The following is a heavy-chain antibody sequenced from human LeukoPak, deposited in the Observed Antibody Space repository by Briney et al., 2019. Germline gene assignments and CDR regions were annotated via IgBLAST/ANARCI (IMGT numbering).Heavy chain of an antibody. CDR2: ISGSGDTT. V-gene: IGHV3-23*01. D-gene: IGHD5-24*01. Sequence: GGSLRLSCAASGFTFSSYHISWVRQAPGKGLEWVSAISGSGDTTYYADSVKSRCTISRDNSKNTLYLQMDSLRAEDTAVYYCAKRMATFGGPFDIWGQGTMLTVSS. CDR1: GFTFSSYH. CDR3: AKRMATFGGPFDI. J-gene: IGHJ3*02.